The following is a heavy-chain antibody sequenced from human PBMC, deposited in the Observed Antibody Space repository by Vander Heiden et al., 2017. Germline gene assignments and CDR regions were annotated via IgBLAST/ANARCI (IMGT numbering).Heavy chain of an antibody. Sequence: QVQLVQSGAEVKKPGASVKVSCKASGYSFTSYYMHWVRQAPGQGLEWMGIINPSGGSTSYAQKFQGRVTMTRDTSTSTVYMELSSLRSEDTAVYYCASRSSSSLVDDYWGQGTLVAVSS. D-gene: IGHD6-6*01. CDR2: INPSGGST. V-gene: IGHV1-46*03. CDR1: GYSFTSYY. CDR3: ASRSSSSLVDDY. J-gene: IGHJ4*02.